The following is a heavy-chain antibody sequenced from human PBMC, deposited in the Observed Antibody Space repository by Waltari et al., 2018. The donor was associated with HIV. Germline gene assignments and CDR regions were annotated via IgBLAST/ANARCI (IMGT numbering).Heavy chain of an antibody. J-gene: IGHJ3*01. V-gene: IGHV1-46*01. D-gene: IGHD4-17*01. CDR2: VNPSGGAA. Sequence: QVLLAQSGGEVKKPGASVKISCKACQYLFSTFYFHWVRQAPGQGLKWMGSVNPSGGAATDPTESQHRSTLTTINATNTVFIEVSSLRPDDTAIYFCRVVSSMTTGRHPPKENCDVWGQGT. CDR1: QYLFSTFY. CDR3: RVVSSMTTGRHPPKENCDV.